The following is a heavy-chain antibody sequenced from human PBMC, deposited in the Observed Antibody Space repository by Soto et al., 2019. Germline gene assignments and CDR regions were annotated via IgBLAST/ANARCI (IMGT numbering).Heavy chain of an antibody. D-gene: IGHD2-2*01. V-gene: IGHV1-18*04. CDR3: ARDGCSSTSCYPEEYYYYGMDV. CDR2: ISAYNGNT. Sequence: GASVKVSCKASGYTFTSYGISWVRQAPGQGPEWMGWISAYNGNTNYAQKLQGRVTMTTDTSTSTAYMELRSLRSDDTAVYYCARDGCSSTSCYPEEYYYYGMDVWGQGTTVTVSS. J-gene: IGHJ6*02. CDR1: GYTFTSYG.